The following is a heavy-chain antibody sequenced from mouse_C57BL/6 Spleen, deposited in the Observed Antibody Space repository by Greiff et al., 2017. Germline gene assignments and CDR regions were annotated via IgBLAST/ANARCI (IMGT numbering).Heavy chain of an antibody. D-gene: IGHD3-1*01. CDR1: GYTFTSYW. CDR3: ARGGGTGFAY. Sequence: VKLQQPGAELVKPGASVKLSCKASGYTFTSYWMQWVKQRPGQGLEWIGEIDPSDSYTNYNQKFKGKATLTVDTSSSTAYMQLSSLTSEDSAVYYCARGGGTGFAYGGQGTLVTVSA. V-gene: IGHV1-50*01. J-gene: IGHJ3*01. CDR2: IDPSDSYT.